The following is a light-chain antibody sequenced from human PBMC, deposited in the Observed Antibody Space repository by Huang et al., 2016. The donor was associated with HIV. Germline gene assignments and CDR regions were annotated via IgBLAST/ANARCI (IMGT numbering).Light chain of an antibody. CDR2: AAS. CDR1: HSISSY. V-gene: IGKV1-39*01. CDR3: QQSYSTLRYT. J-gene: IGKJ2*01. Sequence: DIQMTQSPSSLSASVGDRVTITCWASHSISSYLNWYQQNPGKAPKLLIDAASRLQSGVPSRFSDSGSGTDFTITISSLQPEDFATYYCQQSYSTLRYTFGQGTKLEIK.